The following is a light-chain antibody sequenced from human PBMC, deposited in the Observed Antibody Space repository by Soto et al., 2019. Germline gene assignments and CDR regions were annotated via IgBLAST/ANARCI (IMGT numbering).Light chain of an antibody. V-gene: IGKV3-20*01. CDR2: GAS. CDR1: QSVSGSY. Sequence: EIVLTQSPGTLSLSPGERATLSCRASQSVSGSYLACYRQKPGQAPRLLIFGASSRATDIPDRFSGSGSGTDFTLTISRLEPEDFAVYYCQQYGSSPWTFGQGTRVEIK. J-gene: IGKJ1*01. CDR3: QQYGSSPWT.